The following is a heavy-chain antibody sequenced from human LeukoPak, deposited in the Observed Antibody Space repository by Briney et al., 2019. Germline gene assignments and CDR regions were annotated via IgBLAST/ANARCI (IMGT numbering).Heavy chain of an antibody. Sequence: TSETLSLTCTVSGGSISSSSYYWGWIRQPPGKGLEWIGSIYYSGSTYYNPSLKSRVTISVDTSKNQFSLKLSSVTAADTAVYYCARLYSSGWYRLYYMGVWGKGTTVTVSS. D-gene: IGHD6-19*01. CDR2: IYYSGST. CDR1: GGSISSSSYY. CDR3: ARLYSSGWYRLYYMGV. J-gene: IGHJ6*03. V-gene: IGHV4-39*01.